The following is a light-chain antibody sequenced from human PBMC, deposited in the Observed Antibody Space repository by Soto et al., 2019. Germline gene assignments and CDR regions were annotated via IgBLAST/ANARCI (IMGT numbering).Light chain of an antibody. CDR2: EVS. CDR1: SSDIGIYDY. CDR3: SSFTRIKTEV. V-gene: IGLV2-14*01. J-gene: IGLJ2*01. Sequence: QSALTQPASVYASPGQSITISCTGTSSDIGIYDYVSWYQQHPGKAPKLIIHEVSHRPSGVSGRFSGSKSGNTASLTISGLQAEDAADYYCSSFTRIKTEVFGGGTKLTV.